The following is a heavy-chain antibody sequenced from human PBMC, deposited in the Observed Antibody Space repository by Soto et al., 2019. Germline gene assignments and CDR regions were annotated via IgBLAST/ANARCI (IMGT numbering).Heavy chain of an antibody. CDR2: IYYSGST. CDR3: ARDKITGLFDY. D-gene: IGHD2-8*02. V-gene: IGHV4-39*07. J-gene: IGHJ4*02. CDR1: GGSISSSSHY. Sequence: SETLSLTCTVSGGSISSSSHYWGWIRQPPGKGLEWIGSIYYSGSTYYNPSLKSRVIISVDTSKNQFSLKLTSVTAADTAVYYCARDKITGLFDYWGQGTLVTVSS.